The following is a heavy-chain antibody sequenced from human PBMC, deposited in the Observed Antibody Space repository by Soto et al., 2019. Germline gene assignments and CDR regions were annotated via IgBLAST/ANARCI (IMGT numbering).Heavy chain of an antibody. CDR2: IKSKTDGGTT. CDR1: GFTVSNDW. D-gene: IGHD3-9*01. V-gene: IGHV3-15*01. CDR3: TTDWSYDIVTGYPTLDY. Sequence: EVQLVESGGGLVKPGGSLRLSCAASGFTVSNDWMSWVRQAPGKGLEWVGRIKSKTDGGTTDSAAPVKGRFTISNNNSKKPLNLKMNSLKTEDTAVYYCTTDWSYDIVTGYPTLDYGGQGTLVTVSS. J-gene: IGHJ4*02.